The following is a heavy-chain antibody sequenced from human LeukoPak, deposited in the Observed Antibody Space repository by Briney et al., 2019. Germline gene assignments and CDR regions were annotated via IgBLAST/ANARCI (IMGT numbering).Heavy chain of an antibody. V-gene: IGHV3-48*01. D-gene: IGHD6-19*01. Sequence: GGSLRLSCAASGFTFSSYSMNWVRQAPGKGLEWVSYISSSSSTIYYADSVKGRFTISRDNAKNSLYLQMNSLRAEDTAVYYCAREEVGSGWYWDYYYYGMDVWGQGTTVTVSS. CDR2: ISSSSSTI. CDR3: AREEVGSGWYWDYYYYGMDV. J-gene: IGHJ6*02. CDR1: GFTFSSYS.